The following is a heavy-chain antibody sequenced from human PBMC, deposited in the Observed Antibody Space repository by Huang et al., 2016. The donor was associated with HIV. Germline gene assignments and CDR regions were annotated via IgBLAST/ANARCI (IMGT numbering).Heavy chain of an antibody. D-gene: IGHD3-22*01. Sequence: QVQLVQSGADVKKPGSSVKVSCQASGGTFSSFGISWVRQAPGQGLEWMGGIIPIFSTPNYAQKCQGRVTSTADESTNTVYMELSSLTSEDTAVYFCAREGYDSSTYPPPFYYGMDVWGQGTTVTVSS. CDR1: GGTFSSFG. CDR3: AREGYDSSTYPPPFYYGMDV. J-gene: IGHJ6*02. CDR2: IIPIFSTP. V-gene: IGHV1-69*01.